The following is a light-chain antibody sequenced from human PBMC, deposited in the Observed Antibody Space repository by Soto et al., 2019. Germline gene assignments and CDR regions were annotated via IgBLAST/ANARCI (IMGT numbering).Light chain of an antibody. Sequence: EIVMTQSPATLSVSTGERATLSCRASQSVSSYLAWYQQKPGQAPRLLIYDASNRATGIPARFSGSGSGTDFTLTISSLEPEDFAVYYCQQRSNWLFTFGQGTRLEIK. V-gene: IGKV3-11*01. J-gene: IGKJ5*01. CDR3: QQRSNWLFT. CDR1: QSVSSY. CDR2: DAS.